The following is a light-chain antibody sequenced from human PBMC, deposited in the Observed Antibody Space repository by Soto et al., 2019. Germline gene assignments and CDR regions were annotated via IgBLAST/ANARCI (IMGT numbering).Light chain of an antibody. J-gene: IGLJ1*01. V-gene: IGLV2-14*03. CDR2: EVS. Sequence: QSALTQPASVSGSPGQSITISCTGTSSDVGGYNYVSWSQQHPGKAPKLLISEVSTRSSGASNRSACSKSGNTASLTISGLQADDEADYYGSSYTASSTLLFGTGTKLTVL. CDR1: SSDVGGYNY. CDR3: SSYTASSTLL.